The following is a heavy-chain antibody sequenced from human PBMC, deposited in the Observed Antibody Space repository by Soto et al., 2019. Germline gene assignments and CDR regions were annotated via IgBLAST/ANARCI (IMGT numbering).Heavy chain of an antibody. Sequence: QVQLVQSETEVAEPGASVRLSCKTSGYTFSTYGLSWVRQAPGQGLEWMGWTVAISESTIYAQKFQGRVTVTTDRSTHTGYLELSRLASDDTALYYCARVAGYGSGSRHFDNWGQGTLVTVSS. V-gene: IGHV1-18*01. J-gene: IGHJ4*02. CDR1: GYTFSTYG. CDR3: ARVAGYGSGSRHFDN. CDR2: TVAISEST. D-gene: IGHD3-10*01.